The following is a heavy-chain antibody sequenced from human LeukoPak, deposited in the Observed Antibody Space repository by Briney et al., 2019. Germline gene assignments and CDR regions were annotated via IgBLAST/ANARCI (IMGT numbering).Heavy chain of an antibody. D-gene: IGHD5-24*01. CDR3: AREDLYNYPLDF. V-gene: IGHV1-2*02. Sequence: ASVKVSCRASGYTFNDYYLHWVRQAPGQGLEWMGWINPNNGDTNFAQKFQGRVTMTRDTSINTAYMELSRLRSDDTAVYYCAREDLYNYPLDFWGQGTLVTVSS. J-gene: IGHJ1*01. CDR1: GYTFNDYY. CDR2: INPNNGDT.